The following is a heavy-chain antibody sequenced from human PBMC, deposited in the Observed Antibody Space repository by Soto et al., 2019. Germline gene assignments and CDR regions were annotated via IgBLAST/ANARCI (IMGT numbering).Heavy chain of an antibody. D-gene: IGHD3-10*01. CDR1: GFTFSSYS. CDR3: ARISPPPTSIVRGVNTPDY. Sequence: EVQLVESGGGLVQPGGSLRLSCAASGFTFSSYSMNWVRQAPGKGLEWVSYISSSSSTIYYADSVKGRFTISRDNAKNSLFLPMNSLRAEDTAVYYWARISPPPTSIVRGVNTPDYWGQGTLVTVSS. J-gene: IGHJ4*02. V-gene: IGHV3-48*01. CDR2: ISSSSSTI.